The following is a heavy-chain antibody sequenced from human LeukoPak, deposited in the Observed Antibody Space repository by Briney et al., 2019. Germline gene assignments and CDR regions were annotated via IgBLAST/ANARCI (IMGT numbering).Heavy chain of an antibody. Sequence: GASVKVSCKASGYTFTIYDINWVRQATGQGLEWMGWMNPNSGNTGYAQKFQGRVTITRNTSISTAYMELSSLRSEDTAVYYCARNSMGSSYYDFWSGYYGPYYLDYWGQGTLVTVSS. J-gene: IGHJ4*02. CDR3: ARNSMGSSYYDFWSGYYGPYYLDY. D-gene: IGHD3-3*01. CDR1: GYTFTIYD. CDR2: MNPNSGNT. V-gene: IGHV1-8*03.